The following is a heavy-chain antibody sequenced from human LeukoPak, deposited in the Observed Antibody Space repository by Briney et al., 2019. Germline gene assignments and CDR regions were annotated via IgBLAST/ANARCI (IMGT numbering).Heavy chain of an antibody. J-gene: IGHJ3*02. D-gene: IGHD6-13*01. CDR3: ARDRWYSSSWLI. CDR2: INAGNGNT. CDR1: GYTFTSYA. Sequence: ASVKVSCKASGYTFTSYAMHWVRQAPGQRLEWMGWINAGNGNTKYSQKFQGRVTITRNTSASTAYMELSSLRSEDTAVYYCARDRWYSSSWLIWGQRTMVTVSS. V-gene: IGHV1-3*01.